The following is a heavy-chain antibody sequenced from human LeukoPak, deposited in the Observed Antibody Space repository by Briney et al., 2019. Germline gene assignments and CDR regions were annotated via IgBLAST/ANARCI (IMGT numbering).Heavy chain of an antibody. J-gene: IGHJ4*02. CDR1: GFTFSNYW. D-gene: IGHD3-3*01. CDR3: ARDYDFWSGFFDY. Sequence: GGSLRLSCAASGFTFSNYWMHWVRQAPGKGLVWVSRINSDGSSTSYADSVEGRFTISRDNAKNTLSLQMNSLRAEDTAVYYCARDYDFWSGFFDYWGQGTLVTVSS. CDR2: INSDGSST. V-gene: IGHV3-74*01.